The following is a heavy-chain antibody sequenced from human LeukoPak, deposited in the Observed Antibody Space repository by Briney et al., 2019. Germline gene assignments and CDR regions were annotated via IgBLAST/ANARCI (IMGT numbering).Heavy chain of an antibody. CDR3: ARVVYSYAFDP. D-gene: IGHD5-18*01. CDR2: IYYSGNT. J-gene: IGHJ5*02. V-gene: IGHV4-59*08. CDR1: GGSISSYY. Sequence: PSETLSLTCTVSGGSISSYYWSWIRQPPGKGLEWIGYIYYSGNTNYNPSLKSRVTISIDTSKNQFSLNVSSERGAYTAVYYSARVVYSYAFDPWGQGDLVTVSS.